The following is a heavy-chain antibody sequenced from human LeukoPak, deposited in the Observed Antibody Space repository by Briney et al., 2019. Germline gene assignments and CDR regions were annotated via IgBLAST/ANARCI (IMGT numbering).Heavy chain of an antibody. CDR1: GYSFISYC. Sequence: GASLKISCRGPGYSFISYCIGRGRQIPGQRLELMGIIHPGDSDTRYSPSFQGQVTISVDKSISTAYLQWSSLKASDTAMFYCARSPFYYFDYWGQGTLVTVSS. J-gene: IGHJ4*02. D-gene: IGHD3-3*01. CDR3: ARSPFYYFDY. CDR2: IHPGDSDT. V-gene: IGHV5-51*01.